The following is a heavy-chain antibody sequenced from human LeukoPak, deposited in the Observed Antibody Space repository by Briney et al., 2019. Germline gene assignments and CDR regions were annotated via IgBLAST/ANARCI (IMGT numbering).Heavy chain of an antibody. Sequence: ASVKVSCKASGYTFTGYYMHWVRQAPGKGLAWMGWINPNNGGTNYAQKFQGRVTMTRDTSISTAYMELSRLRSDDTAVYYCARGVAGVYFYYYMDVWGKGTTVTVSS. CDR1: GYTFTGYY. V-gene: IGHV1-2*02. D-gene: IGHD1-14*01. CDR2: INPNNGGT. J-gene: IGHJ6*03. CDR3: ARGVAGVYFYYYMDV.